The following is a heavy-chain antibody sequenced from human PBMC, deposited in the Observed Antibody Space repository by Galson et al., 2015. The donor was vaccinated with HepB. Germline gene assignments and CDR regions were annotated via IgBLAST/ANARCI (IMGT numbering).Heavy chain of an antibody. V-gene: IGHV4-31*03. CDR1: GGSISSGGYY. CDR2: IYYSGST. Sequence: TLSLTCTVSGGSISSGGYYWSWIRQHPGKGLEWIGYIYYSGSTYYNPSLKSRVTISVDTSKNQFSLKLSSVTAADTAVYYCARERGGHSSSYKNWFDPWGQGTLVTVST. CDR3: ARERGGHSSSYKNWFDP. D-gene: IGHD6-13*01. J-gene: IGHJ5*02.